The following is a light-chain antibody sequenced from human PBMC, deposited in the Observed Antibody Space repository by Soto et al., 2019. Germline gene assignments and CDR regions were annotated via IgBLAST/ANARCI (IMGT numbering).Light chain of an antibody. CDR3: QQRHMWPIT. J-gene: IGKJ5*01. CDR1: QSVSSNY. Sequence: EIVLTQFPGTLSLSPGERATLSCRASQSVSSNYLAWYQQRPGQPPNLLIFGASNRAPGIPDRFSGSGSGTDFTLTISSLEPEDSAVYYCQQRHMWPITFGQGTRLEIK. V-gene: IGKV3D-20*02. CDR2: GAS.